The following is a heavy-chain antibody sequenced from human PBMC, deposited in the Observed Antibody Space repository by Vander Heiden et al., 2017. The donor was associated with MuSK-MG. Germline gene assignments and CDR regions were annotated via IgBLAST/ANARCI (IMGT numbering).Heavy chain of an antibody. Sequence: QVQLVQSGAEVKKPGASVKVSCKASGYTFTSYYMHWVRQAPGQGLEWMGIINPSGGSTSYAQKFQGRVTMTRETSTSTVYMELSSLRSEDTAVYYCARECESAAASPATDNQRGDFDYWGQGTLATVAS. CDR3: ARECESAAASPATDNQRGDFDY. CDR2: INPSGGST. CDR1: GYTFTSYY. D-gene: IGHD2-2*01. J-gene: IGHJ4*02. V-gene: IGHV1-46*01.